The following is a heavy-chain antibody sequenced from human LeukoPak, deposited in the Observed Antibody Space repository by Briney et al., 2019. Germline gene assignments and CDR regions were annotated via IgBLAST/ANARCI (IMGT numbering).Heavy chain of an antibody. Sequence: PGESLRISCKGSGYTFTTYWIGWVRQMPGKGLEWMGIIYPGDSDARYSPSFQGQVTLSVDKSISTAYLQWSSLKASDTAMYYCARLGLGRIVPAGTSYYYYGMDVWGQGTTVTVSS. D-gene: IGHD2-2*01. CDR1: GYTFTTYW. V-gene: IGHV5-51*01. CDR2: IYPGDSDA. CDR3: ARLGLGRIVPAGTSYYYYGMDV. J-gene: IGHJ6*02.